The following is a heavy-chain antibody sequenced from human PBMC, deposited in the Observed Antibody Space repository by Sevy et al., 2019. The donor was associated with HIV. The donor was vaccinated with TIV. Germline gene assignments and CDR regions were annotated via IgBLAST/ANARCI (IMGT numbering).Heavy chain of an antibody. Sequence: GGSLRLSCVVSVFTFRSYTMTWVRQAPGKGLEWVSTITGSGDKIYYADSVKGRFTISRDNSRNTLYLQMSSLRAADTAVYYCARDRALWFGDHMDVWGQGTTVTVSS. D-gene: IGHD3-10*01. J-gene: IGHJ6*02. V-gene: IGHV3-23*01. CDR2: ITGSGDKI. CDR3: ARDRALWFGDHMDV. CDR1: VFTFRSYT.